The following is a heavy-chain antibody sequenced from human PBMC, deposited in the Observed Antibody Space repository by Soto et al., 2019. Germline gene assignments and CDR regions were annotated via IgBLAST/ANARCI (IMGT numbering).Heavy chain of an antibody. Sequence: HITLKESGPTLVKPTQTLTLTCTFSGFSLSSSGVGVGWIRQPPGKALEWRALIYWDDDKRYSPSLTSRLTITKDTSKNQVVLTMTNMDPVDTATYYCAHRPQYLYYFDYWGQGTMVTVSS. J-gene: IGHJ4*02. CDR1: GFSLSSSGVG. V-gene: IGHV2-5*02. CDR3: AHRPQYLYYFDY. CDR2: IYWDDDK.